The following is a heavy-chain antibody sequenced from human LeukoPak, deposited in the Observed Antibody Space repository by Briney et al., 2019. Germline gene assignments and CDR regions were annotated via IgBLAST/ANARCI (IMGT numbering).Heavy chain of an antibody. CDR1: GGSISSSSYY. CDR2: MYHSGST. D-gene: IGHD3-10*01. J-gene: IGHJ5*02. CDR3: ARRYYYVSGSYYIHFEP. Sequence: SETLSLTCTVSGGSISSSSYYWGWIRQPPGKGLEWIGSMYHSGSTYYNPSLKSRVTISVDTSKNHFSLKLSSVTAADTAVYYCARRYYYVSGSYYIHFEPWGQGTLVTVSS. V-gene: IGHV4-39*02.